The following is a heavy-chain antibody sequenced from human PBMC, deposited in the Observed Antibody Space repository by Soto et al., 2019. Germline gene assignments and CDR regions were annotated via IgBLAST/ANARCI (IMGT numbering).Heavy chain of an antibody. CDR2: IYYSGST. CDR1: GDSISGYY. J-gene: IGHJ4*02. CDR3: ARVAVEMATIHVFDY. V-gene: IGHV4-59*01. D-gene: IGHD5-12*01. Sequence: SETLSLTCTVSGDSISGYYWSWIRQPPGKGLEWIGYIYYSGSTNYNPSLKSRLTMSVDTSKDQFSLKLSSVTAADTAVYYCARVAVEMATIHVFDYWGQGTLVTVSS.